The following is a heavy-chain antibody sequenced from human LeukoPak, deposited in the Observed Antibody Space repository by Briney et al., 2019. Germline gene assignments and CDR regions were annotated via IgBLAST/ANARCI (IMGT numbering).Heavy chain of an antibody. D-gene: IGHD6-13*01. J-gene: IGHJ4*02. CDR1: GFTFSSYG. CDR3: AKLGVGIAAAGAMGFDY. CDR2: ISYDGSNK. Sequence: GGSLRLSCAASGFTFSSYGMHWVRQAPGKGLEWVAVISYDGSNKYYADSVKGRFTISRDNSKNTLYLQMNSLRAEDTAVYYCAKLGVGIAAAGAMGFDYWGQGTLVTVSS. V-gene: IGHV3-30*18.